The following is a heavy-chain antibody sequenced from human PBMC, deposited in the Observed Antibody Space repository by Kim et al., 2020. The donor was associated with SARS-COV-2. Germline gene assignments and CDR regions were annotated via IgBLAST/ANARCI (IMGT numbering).Heavy chain of an antibody. D-gene: IGHD3-16*02. V-gene: IGHV4-34*01. CDR3: ARGGGRYDYVWGSYRYEGWFDP. J-gene: IGHJ5*02. CDR1: GGSFSGYY. Sequence: SETLSLTCAVYGGSFSGYYWSWIRQPPGKGLEWIGEINHSGSTNYNPSLKSRVTISVDTSKNQFSLKLSSVTAADTAVYYCARGGGRYDYVWGSYRYEGWFDPWGQGTLVTVSS. CDR2: INHSGST.